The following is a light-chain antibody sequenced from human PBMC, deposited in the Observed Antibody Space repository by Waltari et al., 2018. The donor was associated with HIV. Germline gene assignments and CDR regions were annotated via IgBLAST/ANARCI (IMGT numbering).Light chain of an antibody. V-gene: IGLV2-11*01. CDR3: CSYAGNFFV. J-gene: IGLJ1*01. Sequence: SALTPPCSVSGSPGQSVTIPCLGTTSDVGVYYLVSCYQQRPGKAPNLMIYDVGKRPSGVPARFSGSKSGNTASLTISGLQAEDEADYFCCSYAGNFFVFGTGTQVSVL. CDR2: DVG. CDR1: TSDVGVYYL.